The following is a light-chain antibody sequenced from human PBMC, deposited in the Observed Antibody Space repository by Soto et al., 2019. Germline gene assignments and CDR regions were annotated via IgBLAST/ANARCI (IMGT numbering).Light chain of an antibody. V-gene: IGLV1-47*01. CDR2: RNN. CDR1: GSNIGRNY. J-gene: IGLJ3*02. Sequence: QAVVTQPPSASGTPGQRVTISWSGTGSNIGRNYVYWYQQLPGTAPKLVIHRNNQRPSGVPDRYSGSKSGTSASLAISGLRSEDEADYYCAVWDASLSAWVFGGGTKLTVL. CDR3: AVWDASLSAWV.